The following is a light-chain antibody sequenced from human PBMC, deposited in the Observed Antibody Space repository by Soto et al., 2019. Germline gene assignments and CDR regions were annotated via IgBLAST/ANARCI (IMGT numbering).Light chain of an antibody. CDR2: GAS. CDR3: QHYGRSPLT. J-gene: IGKJ4*01. Sequence: EVVLTQSPGTLSLSPGEKATFSCRASESVLSSYVAWYQQNPGQAPRLLIYGASSRATGIPARVSGSGSGTDFILTISSLEPEVFVVYYCQHYGRSPLTFGGGTKVEIK. V-gene: IGKV3-20*01. CDR1: ESVLSSY.